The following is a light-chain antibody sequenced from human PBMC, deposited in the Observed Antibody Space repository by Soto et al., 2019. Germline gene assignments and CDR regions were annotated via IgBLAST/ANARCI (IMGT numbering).Light chain of an antibody. Sequence: EIVLTQSPATLSLSPGERATLSCRASQNVRAFLDWYQQKPGQAPRLLIYAASNRATGIPARFSGSGSGTDFTLTISSLEPDDFAVYYCQQRSSWPRITFGQGTRLEIK. CDR2: AAS. CDR1: QNVRAF. J-gene: IGKJ5*01. V-gene: IGKV3-11*01. CDR3: QQRSSWPRIT.